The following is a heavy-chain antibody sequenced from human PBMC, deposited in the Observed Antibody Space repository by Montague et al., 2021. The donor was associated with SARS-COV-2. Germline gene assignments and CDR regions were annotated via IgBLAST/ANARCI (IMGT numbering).Heavy chain of an antibody. J-gene: IGHJ4*02. CDR3: ASHRGGYTYYDYFNH. V-gene: IGHV4-59*08. D-gene: IGHD5-18*01. CDR2: IYYSGYT. CDR1: TGSLSTYY. Sequence: SETLSLTCTVSTGSLSTYYWSWIRQPPGKGLEWIGYIYYSGYTNYNPSLKSRVTISVDTSKNQFSLRLSSVTAADTAFYYCASHRGGYTYYDYFNHWGQGTLVSVSS.